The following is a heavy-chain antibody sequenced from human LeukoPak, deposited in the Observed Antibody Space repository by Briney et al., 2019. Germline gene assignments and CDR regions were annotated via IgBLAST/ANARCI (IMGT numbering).Heavy chain of an antibody. J-gene: IGHJ4*02. Sequence: GGSLRLSCAASGFTFSSYAMAWVRQAPGKGLEWGSAISSSGDNTYYVDSVKGRFTISRDNSKNTLYLQLNSLRAGDTALYYCARERRDFGDPLDYWGQGTLVTVSS. CDR3: ARERRDFGDPLDY. CDR2: ISSSGDNT. V-gene: IGHV3-23*01. D-gene: IGHD4-17*01. CDR1: GFTFSSYA.